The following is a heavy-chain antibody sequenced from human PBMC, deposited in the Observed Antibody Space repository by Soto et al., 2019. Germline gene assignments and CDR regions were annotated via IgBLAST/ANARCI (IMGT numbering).Heavy chain of an antibody. CDR2: IYYSGST. Sequence: QVQLQESGPGLVKPSQTLSLTCTVSGGSISSGGYYWSWIRQHPGKGLEWIGYIYYSGSTYYNPSLKSRVPISVDTSKNQFSRKLSSVTAADTAVYYCARSGYSYGPNPLLYWGQGTLVTVSS. V-gene: IGHV4-31*03. CDR1: GGSISSGGYY. D-gene: IGHD5-18*01. CDR3: ARSGYSYGPNPLLY. J-gene: IGHJ4*02.